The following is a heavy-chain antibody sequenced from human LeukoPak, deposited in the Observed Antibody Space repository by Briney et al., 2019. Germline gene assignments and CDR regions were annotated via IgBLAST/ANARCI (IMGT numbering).Heavy chain of an antibody. Sequence: ASVKVSCKASGYTFTSYDINWVRQATGQGLEWMGWMNPNSGNTGYAQKFQGRVTMTRNTSISTPYMELSSLRSEDTAVYYCARVYAEALIRQNWFDPWGQGTLVTVSS. CDR3: ARVYAEALIRQNWFDP. CDR1: GYTFTSYD. V-gene: IGHV1-8*01. D-gene: IGHD2-8*01. J-gene: IGHJ5*02. CDR2: MNPNSGNT.